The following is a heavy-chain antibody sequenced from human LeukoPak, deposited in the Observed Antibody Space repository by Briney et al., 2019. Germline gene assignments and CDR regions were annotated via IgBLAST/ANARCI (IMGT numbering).Heavy chain of an antibody. CDR2: IYSGGST. Sequence: GGSLRLSCAASGFTVSSNYMSWVRQAPGKGPEWVSVIYSGGSTYYADSVKGRFTISRDNSKNTLYLQMNSLRAEDTAVYYCARENYYGSGSQKVLYYFDYWGQGTLVTVSS. CDR1: GFTVSSNY. CDR3: ARENYYGSGSQKVLYYFDY. D-gene: IGHD3-10*01. J-gene: IGHJ4*02. V-gene: IGHV3-53*01.